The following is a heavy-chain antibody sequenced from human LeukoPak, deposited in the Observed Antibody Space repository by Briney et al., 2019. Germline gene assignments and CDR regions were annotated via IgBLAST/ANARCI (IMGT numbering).Heavy chain of an antibody. CDR1: GGTFSSSA. CDR2: IITIFTTA. V-gene: IGHV1-69*13. Sequence: SVKVSCKASGGTFSSSAISWVRQAPGQGLEWMGGIITIFTTADYAQKFQGRVTITADESTSTAYMELSNLRSDDTAVYYCARHEYYDSSAKRAFDIWGQGTMVTVSS. D-gene: IGHD3-22*01. CDR3: ARHEYYDSSAKRAFDI. J-gene: IGHJ3*02.